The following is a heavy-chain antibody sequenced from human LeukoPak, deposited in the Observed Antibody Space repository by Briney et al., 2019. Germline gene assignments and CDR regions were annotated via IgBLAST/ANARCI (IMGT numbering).Heavy chain of an antibody. CDR2: IRYDGNNK. V-gene: IGHV3-30*02. CDR3: ARDRHVYYDILTGYASYFEY. Sequence: QAGGSLRLSCAASGFTFSSYAMHWVRQAPGKGLEWVAFIRYDGNNKFYADSVKGRFTISRDNSKNTLYLQMNSLRPEDTAVYYCARDRHVYYDILTGYASYFEYWGQGALVTVSS. J-gene: IGHJ4*02. D-gene: IGHD3-9*01. CDR1: GFTFSSYA.